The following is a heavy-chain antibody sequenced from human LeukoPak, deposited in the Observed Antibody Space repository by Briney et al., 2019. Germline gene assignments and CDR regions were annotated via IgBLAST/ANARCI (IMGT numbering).Heavy chain of an antibody. J-gene: IGHJ3*02. D-gene: IGHD1-26*01. V-gene: IGHV3-53*01. Sequence: GGSLRLSCAASGFTVSSNYMSWVRQAPGKGLEWVSIIYSGGSTFYADSVKGRFTNYRDNSKNTLYLQMSSLRAEDTAVYYCARGGSYLSAFDIWGQGTMVTVSS. CDR1: GFTVSSNY. CDR3: ARGGSYLSAFDI. CDR2: IYSGGST.